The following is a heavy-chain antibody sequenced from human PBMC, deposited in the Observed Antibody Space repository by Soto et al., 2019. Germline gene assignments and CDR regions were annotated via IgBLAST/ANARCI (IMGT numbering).Heavy chain of an antibody. CDR1: GFRITTYN. CDR3: ARGIAAGVGSF. J-gene: IGHJ4*02. CDR2: INSISTTV. V-gene: IGHV3-48*02. Sequence: GGSLRLSCAASGFRITTYNMIWVRQAPGKGLEWISYINSISTTVYYADSVKGRFTISRDNAENSLFLQMNSLRDEDTAVYYCARGIAAGVGSFWGQGTLVTVSS. D-gene: IGHD6-13*01.